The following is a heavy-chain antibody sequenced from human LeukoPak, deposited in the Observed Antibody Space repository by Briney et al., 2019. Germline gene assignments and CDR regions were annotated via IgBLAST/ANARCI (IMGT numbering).Heavy chain of an antibody. J-gene: IGHJ4*02. CDR3: TRVGYIDEGIDY. CDR1: GFTFNAFG. Sequence: GGSLRLSCAASGFTFNAFGMNWVRQAPGKGLEWVANIKQDGSKKSYVDSVKGRFTISRDNAKNSLYLQMNSLRAEDTAIYYCTRVGYIDEGIDYWGQGTLVTVSS. V-gene: IGHV3-7*04. D-gene: IGHD5-24*01. CDR2: IKQDGSKK.